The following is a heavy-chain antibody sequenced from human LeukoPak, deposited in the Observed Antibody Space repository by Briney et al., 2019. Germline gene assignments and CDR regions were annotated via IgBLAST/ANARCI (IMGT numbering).Heavy chain of an antibody. CDR2: ISYDGSNK. D-gene: IGHD5-24*01. CDR1: GFTSSSYA. J-gene: IGHJ4*02. V-gene: IGHV3-30-3*01. Sequence: GGSLRLSCAASGFTSSSYAMHWVRQAPGKGLEWVAVISYDGSNKYYADSVKGRFTISRDNSKNTLYLQMNSLRAEDTAVYYCARDPTQRWLQWGYFDYWGQGTLVTVSS. CDR3: ARDPTQRWLQWGYFDY.